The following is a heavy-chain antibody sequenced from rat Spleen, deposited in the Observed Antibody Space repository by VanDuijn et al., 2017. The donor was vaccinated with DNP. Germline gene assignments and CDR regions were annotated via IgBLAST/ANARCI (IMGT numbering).Heavy chain of an antibody. CDR2: ITNSGGST. CDR1: GFTFNNYW. V-gene: IGHV5-31*01. CDR3: ATHDAYGPPMDA. D-gene: IGHD1-11*01. J-gene: IGHJ4*01. Sequence: EVQLVESGGGLVQPGNSLKLSCAASGFTFNNYWMTWIRQVPGKGLEWVASITNSGGSTYYPDSVKGRFTISRDNTKSTLYLQMDSLRSEDTATYYCATHDAYGPPMDAWGQGTSVTVSS.